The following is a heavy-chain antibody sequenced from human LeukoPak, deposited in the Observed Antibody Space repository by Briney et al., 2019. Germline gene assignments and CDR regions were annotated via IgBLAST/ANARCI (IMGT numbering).Heavy chain of an antibody. CDR2: ISAYNGNT. Sequence: ASVKVSCKASGYTFTSYGISWVRQAPGQGLEWMGWISAYNGNTNYAQKLQGSVTMTTDTSTSTAYMELRSLRSDDTAVYYCARGGKARYSGYDQNYYYYGMDVWGKGTTVTVSS. CDR3: ARGGKARYSGYDQNYYYYGMDV. D-gene: IGHD5-12*01. J-gene: IGHJ6*04. V-gene: IGHV1-18*04. CDR1: GYTFTSYG.